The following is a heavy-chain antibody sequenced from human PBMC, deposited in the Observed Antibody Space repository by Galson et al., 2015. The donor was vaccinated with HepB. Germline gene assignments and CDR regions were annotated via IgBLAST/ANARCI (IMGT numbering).Heavy chain of an antibody. V-gene: IGHV1-46*03. CDR1: GYTFTSYY. D-gene: IGHD1-26*01. CDR2: VNPSGGST. CDR3: ARESGRLRGGGYSGSYAEYFQH. Sequence: SVKVSCKASGYTFTSYYMHWVRQAPGQGLEWMGIVNPSGGSTSCAQKFQGRVTMTRDTSTSTVYMELSSLRSEDTAVYYCARESGRLRGGGYSGSYAEYFQHWGQGTLVTVSS. J-gene: IGHJ1*01.